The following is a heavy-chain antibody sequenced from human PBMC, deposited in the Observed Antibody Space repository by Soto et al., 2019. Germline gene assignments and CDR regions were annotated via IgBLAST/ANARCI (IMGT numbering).Heavy chain of an antibody. Sequence: PSETLSLTCAVYGGSLSGSYWSWIRQSPGKGLEWIGEIDYSGSTNYNPSLKSRLSISVDTSKNQFSLRLSSVTAADTAVYYCVRRSPEDAFDIWGQGTMVTVSS. V-gene: IGHV4-34*01. CDR2: IDYSGST. CDR3: VRRSPEDAFDI. J-gene: IGHJ3*02. CDR1: GGSLSGSY.